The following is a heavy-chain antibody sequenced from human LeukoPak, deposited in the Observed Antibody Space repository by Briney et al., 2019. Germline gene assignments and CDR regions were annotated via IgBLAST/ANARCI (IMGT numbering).Heavy chain of an antibody. CDR1: GFTFSSYA. CDR2: ISGSGGST. CDR3: ATGDGYNSRLDY. J-gene: IGHJ4*02. Sequence: GASLRLSCAASGFTFSSYAMSWVRQAPGKGLEWVSTISGSGGSTYYADSVKGRFTISRDNSKNTLYLQMNSLRAEYTAVYYCATGDGYNSRLDYWGQGTLVTVSS. D-gene: IGHD5-24*01. V-gene: IGHV3-23*01.